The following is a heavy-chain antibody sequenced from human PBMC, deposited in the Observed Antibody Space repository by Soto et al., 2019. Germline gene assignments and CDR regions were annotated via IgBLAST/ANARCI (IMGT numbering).Heavy chain of an antibody. CDR3: ARDTVTTGDYYYYYMDV. J-gene: IGHJ6*03. CDR1: GFTVSSNY. V-gene: IGHV3-66*01. Sequence: EVQLVESGGGLVQPGGSLRLSCAASGFTVSSNYMSWVRQAPGKGLEWVAVIYSGGSTYYADSVKGRFTISRDNSKNTLYLQMNSLRAEDTAVYYCARDTVTTGDYYYYYMDVWGKGPTVTVSS. CDR2: IYSGGST. D-gene: IGHD4-17*01.